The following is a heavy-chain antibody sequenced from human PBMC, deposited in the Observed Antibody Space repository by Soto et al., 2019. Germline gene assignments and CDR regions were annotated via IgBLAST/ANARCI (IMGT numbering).Heavy chain of an antibody. CDR2: TSYDGSNN. V-gene: IGHV3-33*05. Sequence: QVQLVESGGGVVQPGTSLRLSCVGSGFTFRSYVIHWVRQAPGKGLEWVAITSYDGSNNFYGDSVKGRFTISRDNSRNTVELQMDRLRLEDTALYYCARWGTTGGLDVWGQGTLVSVSS. J-gene: IGHJ4*02. D-gene: IGHD3-16*01. CDR3: ARWGTTGGLDV. CDR1: GFTFRSYV.